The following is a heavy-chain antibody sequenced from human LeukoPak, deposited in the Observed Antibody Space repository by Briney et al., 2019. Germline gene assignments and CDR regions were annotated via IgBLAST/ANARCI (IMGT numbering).Heavy chain of an antibody. CDR2: ISSSGSTK. CDR1: GFTFSSYG. Sequence: GGSLRLSCAASGFTFSSYGMHWVRPAPGKGLEWVSYISSSGSTKYYADSVKGRFTISRDNARNSLYLQMNSLRAEDTAVYYCTRGGAGYPFDYWGQGTLVTVSS. CDR3: TRGGAGYPFDY. J-gene: IGHJ4*02. V-gene: IGHV3-48*01. D-gene: IGHD1-26*01.